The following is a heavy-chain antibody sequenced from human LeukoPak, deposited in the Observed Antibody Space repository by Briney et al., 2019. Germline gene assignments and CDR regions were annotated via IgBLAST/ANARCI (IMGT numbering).Heavy chain of an antibody. J-gene: IGHJ4*02. CDR3: AKVYPSSSPDY. Sequence: VRXAPXXGLXWVSAISGSGGSTHYADSVKGRFTISRDNSKNTLYLQMNSLRAEDTAVYYCAKVYPSSSPDYWGQGTLVTVSS. D-gene: IGHD6-13*01. V-gene: IGHV3-23*01. CDR2: ISGSGGST.